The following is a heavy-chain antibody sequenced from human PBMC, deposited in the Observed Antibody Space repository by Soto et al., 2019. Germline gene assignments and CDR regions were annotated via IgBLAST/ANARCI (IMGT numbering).Heavy chain of an antibody. J-gene: IGHJ4*02. CDR2: INHSGST. CDR1: GGSFSGYY. Sequence: SETLSLTCAVYGGSFSGYYWSWIRQPPGKGLEWIGEINHSGSTNYNPSLKSRVTISVDTSKNQFSLKLSSVTAEDTAVYYCARTGGTGSAAGTFGYWGQGTLVTVSS. CDR3: ARTGGTGSAAGTFGY. V-gene: IGHV4-34*01. D-gene: IGHD6-13*01.